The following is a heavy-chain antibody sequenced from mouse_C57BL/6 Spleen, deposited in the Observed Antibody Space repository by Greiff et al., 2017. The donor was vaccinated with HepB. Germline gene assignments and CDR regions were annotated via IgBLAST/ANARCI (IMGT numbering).Heavy chain of an antibody. CDR3: ARTIFITTVVATRDYYAMDY. Sequence: VQLQQSGPGLVQPSQSLSITCTVSGFSLTSYGVHWVRQSPGKGLEWLGVIWSGGSTDYNAAFISRLSISKDNSKSQVFFKMNSLQADDTAIYYCARTIFITTVVATRDYYAMDYWGQGTSVTVSS. J-gene: IGHJ4*01. V-gene: IGHV2-2*01. CDR1: GFSLTSYG. D-gene: IGHD1-1*01. CDR2: IWSGGST.